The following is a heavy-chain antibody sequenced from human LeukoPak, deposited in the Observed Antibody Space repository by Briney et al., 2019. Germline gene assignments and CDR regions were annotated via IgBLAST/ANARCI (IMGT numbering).Heavy chain of an antibody. D-gene: IGHD5-12*01. Sequence: SQTLSLTCTVSGASISSGNYYWNWIRQPAGKGLEWIGRIYTSGSTNFNPSLKSRVTISVDTSKNQFSLKLRSVAAADTAVYYCAGYSGYVGDYYYYMDVWGKGTTVTISS. V-gene: IGHV4-61*02. CDR1: GASISSGNYY. J-gene: IGHJ6*03. CDR2: IYTSGST. CDR3: AGYSGYVGDYYYYMDV.